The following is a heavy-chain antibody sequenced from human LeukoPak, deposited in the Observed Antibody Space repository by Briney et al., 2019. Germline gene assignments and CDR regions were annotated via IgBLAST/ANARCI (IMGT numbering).Heavy chain of an antibody. D-gene: IGHD3-22*01. V-gene: IGHV4-39*02. CDR1: GGSISSRSYY. Sequence: PSETLSLTCTVSGGSISSRSYYWGWIRQPPGKGLERIANIYSSGSTYQNPSLKSRVTISVDTSKTHFSLKLSSLTAADTAVYYCGSQFYDSSGYYFQHWGQGNLVTVSS. CDR3: GSQFYDSSGYYFQH. J-gene: IGHJ1*01. CDR2: IYSSGST.